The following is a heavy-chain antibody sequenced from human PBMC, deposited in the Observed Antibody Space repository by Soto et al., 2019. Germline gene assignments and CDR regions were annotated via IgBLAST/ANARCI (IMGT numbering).Heavy chain of an antibody. CDR2: ISGSGGST. J-gene: IGHJ4*02. Sequence: EVQLLESGGGLVQPGGSLRLSCAASGFAFSSYAMNWVRQAPGKGLEWVSVISGSGGSTYYADSVKGRFTISRDNSKNTLYLQMNSLRAEDTAVYYCARRGSGSYYDYWGQGTLVTVSS. CDR3: ARRGSGSYYDY. CDR1: GFAFSSYA. V-gene: IGHV3-23*01. D-gene: IGHD1-26*01.